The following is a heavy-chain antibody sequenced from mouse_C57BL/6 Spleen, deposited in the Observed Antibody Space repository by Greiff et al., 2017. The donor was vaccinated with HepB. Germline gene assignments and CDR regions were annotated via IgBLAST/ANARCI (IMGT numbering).Heavy chain of an antibody. Sequence: QVQLQQSGPELVKPGASVKISCKASGYAFSSSWMNWVKQRPGKGLEWIGRIYPGDGDTNYNGKFKGKATLTADKSSSTAYMQLSSLTSEDSAVYFCARHGYYAMDYWGQGTSVTVSS. CDR1: GYAFSSSW. J-gene: IGHJ4*01. CDR3: ARHGYYAMDY. CDR2: IYPGDGDT. V-gene: IGHV1-82*01.